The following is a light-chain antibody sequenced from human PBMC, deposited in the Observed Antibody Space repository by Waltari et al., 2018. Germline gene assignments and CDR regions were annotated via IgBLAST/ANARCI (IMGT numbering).Light chain of an antibody. CDR1: VLGKKF. CDR3: FTVDDNSLRL. Sequence: SYELTQPSSVSVSQGQTARITCSGDVLGKKFIRWFQQKPSQAPVLLIFRDSERPSGIPERFSGSSSGTTVTLTISGAQVEDEADYYCFTVDDNSLRLFGGGTKLTVL. J-gene: IGLJ2*01. V-gene: IGLV3-27*01. CDR2: RDS.